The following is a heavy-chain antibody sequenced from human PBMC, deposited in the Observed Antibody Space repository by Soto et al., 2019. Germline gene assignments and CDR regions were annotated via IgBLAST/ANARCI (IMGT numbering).Heavy chain of an antibody. CDR2: ISAYNGNT. CDR1: GYTFTSYG. V-gene: IGHV1-18*01. Sequence: VASVKVSCKASGYTFTSYGISWVRQAPGQGLEWMGWISAYNGNTNYAQKLQGRVTMTTDTSTSTAYMELRSLRSDETAVYYCARDTYYDFWSGYSRSTSYYYGMDGWGQGTTVTVSS. D-gene: IGHD3-3*01. CDR3: ARDTYYDFWSGYSRSTSYYYGMDG. J-gene: IGHJ6*02.